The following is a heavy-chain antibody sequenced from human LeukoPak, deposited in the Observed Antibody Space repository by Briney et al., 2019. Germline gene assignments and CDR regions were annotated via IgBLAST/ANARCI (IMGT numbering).Heavy chain of an antibody. D-gene: IGHD3-22*01. CDR3: AKDILAVVDEKDLNYFDY. V-gene: IGHV3-30*18. CDR1: GFTFSSYG. CDR2: ISYDGSNK. J-gene: IGHJ4*02. Sequence: PGGSLRLSCAASGFTFSSYGMRWVRQAPGKGLEWVAVISYDGSNKYYADSVKGRFTISRDNSKNTLYLQMNSLRAEDTAVYYCAKDILAVVDEKDLNYFDYWGQGTLVTVSS.